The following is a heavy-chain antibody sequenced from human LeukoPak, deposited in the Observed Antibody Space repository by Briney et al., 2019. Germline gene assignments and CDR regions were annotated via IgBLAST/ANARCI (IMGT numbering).Heavy chain of an antibody. CDR3: ARDLSEPLLSYPHYGMDV. D-gene: IGHD1-14*01. CDR1: GFTFSSYA. Sequence: GGSLRLSCAASGFTFSSYAMHWVRQAPGKGLEWVAVISYDGSNKYYADSVKGRFTISRDNSKNTLYLQMNSLRAEDTAVYYCARDLSEPLLSYPHYGMDVWGQGTTVTVSS. V-gene: IGHV3-30*04. CDR2: ISYDGSNK. J-gene: IGHJ6*02.